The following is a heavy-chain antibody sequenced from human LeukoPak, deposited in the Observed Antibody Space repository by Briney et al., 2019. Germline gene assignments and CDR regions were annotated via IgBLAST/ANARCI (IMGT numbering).Heavy chain of an antibody. D-gene: IGHD1-7*01. CDR2: ISYDGSNK. CDR1: GFTFNSFA. V-gene: IGHV3-30*19. Sequence: GGSLRLSCVASGFTFNSFAMHWVRQAPGKGLEWVAVISYDGSNKYYADSVKGRFTISRDNSKNTLYLQMNSLRAEDTAVYYCARAPWNYGAFDIWGQGTMVTVSS. CDR3: ARAPWNYGAFDI. J-gene: IGHJ3*02.